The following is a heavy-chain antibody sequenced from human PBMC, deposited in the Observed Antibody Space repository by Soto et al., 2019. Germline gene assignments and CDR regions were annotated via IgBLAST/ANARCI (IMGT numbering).Heavy chain of an antibody. CDR1: GGSISSGGYS. CDR3: TRETTGRFDP. Sequence: SETLSLTCTVSGGSISSGGYSWSWIRQPPGKGLEWIGHIYPGGTTYYNQSLKRRVTISVDWSKNQFSLNLTSVTAADTAVYYCTRETTGRFDPWGQGTQVTVSS. J-gene: IGHJ5*02. V-gene: IGHV4-30-2*01. CDR2: IYPGGTT.